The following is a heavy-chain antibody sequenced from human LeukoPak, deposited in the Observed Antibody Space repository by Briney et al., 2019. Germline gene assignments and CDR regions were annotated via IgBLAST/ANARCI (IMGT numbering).Heavy chain of an antibody. CDR2: ISGSGGST. V-gene: IGHV3-23*01. D-gene: IGHD5-18*01. CDR1: GFTFSSYA. Sequence: GGSLRLSCAASGFTFSSYAMSWVRQAPGKGLEWVSAISGSGGSTYYADSVKGRFAISRDNSKNTLYLQMNSLRAEDTAVYYCAKGYSYGPSKYYFDYWGQGTLVTVSS. CDR3: AKGYSYGPSKYYFDY. J-gene: IGHJ4*02.